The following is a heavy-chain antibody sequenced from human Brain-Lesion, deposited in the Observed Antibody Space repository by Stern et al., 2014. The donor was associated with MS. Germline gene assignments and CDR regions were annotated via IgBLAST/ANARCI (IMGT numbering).Heavy chain of an antibody. Sequence: EVQLVQSGGGLVQPGGSLRLSCAVSGFTFNDHWMSWVRQAPGKGLEWVATIKQDGSETFYVDSVKGRFTISRDNAKNSLYLQLNSLRVEDTAIYYCARDWGGGGGGGGGFDYWGQGTLVTVSS. V-gene: IGHV3-7*01. CDR3: ARDWGGGGGGGGGFDY. J-gene: IGHJ4*02. CDR1: GFTFNDHW. D-gene: IGHD3-16*01. CDR2: IKQDGSET.